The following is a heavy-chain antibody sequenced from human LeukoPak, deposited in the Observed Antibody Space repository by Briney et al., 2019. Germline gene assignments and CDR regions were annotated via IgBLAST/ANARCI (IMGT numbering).Heavy chain of an antibody. J-gene: IGHJ4*02. CDR1: GFSFSSYW. CDR3: ASGGYSFFY. D-gene: IGHD5-18*01. CDR2: IKQDGSEK. V-gene: IGHV3-7*03. Sequence: TGGSLRLSCAASGFSFSSYWMNWVRQAPGKGLGWVANIKQDGSEKYYVDSVKGRFTISRDNAKNSLYLQMNSLRAEDTAVYYCASGGYSFFYWGQGTLVTVSS.